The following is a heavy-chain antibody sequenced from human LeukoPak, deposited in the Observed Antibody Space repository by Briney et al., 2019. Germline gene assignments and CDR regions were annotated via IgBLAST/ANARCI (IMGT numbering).Heavy chain of an antibody. CDR3: AKDPKAAAGPYYFDY. CDR1: GFTFSSYA. Sequence: SGGSLRLSCAASGFTFSSYAMSWVRQAPGKGLEWVSAISGSGGSTYYADSVKGRFTISRDNSKNTLYLQMNSLRAEDTAVYYCAKDPKAAAGPYYFDYWGQGTLVTVSS. V-gene: IGHV3-23*01. D-gene: IGHD6-13*01. CDR2: ISGSGGST. J-gene: IGHJ4*02.